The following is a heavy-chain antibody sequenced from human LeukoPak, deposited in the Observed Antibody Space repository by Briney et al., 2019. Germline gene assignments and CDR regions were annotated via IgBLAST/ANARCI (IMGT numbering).Heavy chain of an antibody. CDR2: ISSSSAYI. J-gene: IGHJ3*02. CDR1: GFTFSSYS. Sequence: GGSLRLSCAASGFTFSSYSMNWVRQAPGKGLEWVVFISSSSAYISYADSVKGRFTISRDNAKNSLYLQMNNLRAEDTAVYYCAKKMDDAFDIWGQGTMVTVSS. CDR3: AKKMDDAFDI. V-gene: IGHV3-21*01. D-gene: IGHD5-24*01.